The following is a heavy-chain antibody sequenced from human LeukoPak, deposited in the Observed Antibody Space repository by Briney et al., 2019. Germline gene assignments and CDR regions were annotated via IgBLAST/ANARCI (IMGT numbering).Heavy chain of an antibody. J-gene: IGHJ4*02. CDR1: GFTFSSYD. V-gene: IGHV3-30*18. CDR3: AKVGNSWYYFDY. D-gene: IGHD6-13*01. Sequence: GGSLRLSCAASGFTFSSYDMHWVRQAPGKGLEWVAVISYDGTNKYSADSVKGRFTISRDNSKNTLYLQMNSLRAEDTAVYYCAKVGNSWYYFDYWGQGTLVTVSS. CDR2: ISYDGTNK.